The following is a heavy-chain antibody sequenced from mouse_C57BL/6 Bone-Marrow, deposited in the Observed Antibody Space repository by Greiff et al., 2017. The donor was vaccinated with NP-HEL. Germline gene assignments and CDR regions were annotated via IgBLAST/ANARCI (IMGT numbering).Heavy chain of an antibody. D-gene: IGHD1-1*01. CDR3: ARSCHCYGSSHFAY. J-gene: IGHJ3*01. Sequence: QVQLKQSGPELVKPGASVKISCKASGYSFTSYYIHWVKQRPGQGLEWIGWIYPGSGNTKYNEKFKGKATLTADTSSSTAYMQLSSLTSEDSAVYYCARSCHCYGSSHFAYWGQGTLVTVSA. CDR2: IYPGSGNT. CDR1: GYSFTSYY. V-gene: IGHV1-66*01.